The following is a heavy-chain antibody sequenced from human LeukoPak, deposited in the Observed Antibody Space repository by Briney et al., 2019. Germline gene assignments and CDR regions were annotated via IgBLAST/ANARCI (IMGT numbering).Heavy chain of an antibody. CDR3: GSSGSSAYNWFDP. CDR1: GGSISSSSYY. V-gene: IGHV4-39*01. Sequence: ASETLSLTCTVSGGSISSSSYYWGWIRQPPGKGLEWIGTIYYSGSTYYNPSLKSRVTISVDTSKNQFSLKLSSVTAADTAVYYCGSSGSSAYNWFDPWGQGALVTVSS. CDR2: IYYSGST. J-gene: IGHJ5*02. D-gene: IGHD6-25*01.